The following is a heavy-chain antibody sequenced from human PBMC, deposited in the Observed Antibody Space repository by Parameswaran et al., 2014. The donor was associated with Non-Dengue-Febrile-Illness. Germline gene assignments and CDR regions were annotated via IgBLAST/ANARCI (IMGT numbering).Heavy chain of an antibody. J-gene: IGHJ4*02. CDR3: ARYYYDSSGYLD. D-gene: IGHD3-22*01. CDR2: IYYSGST. CDR1: GGSISSSSYY. V-gene: IGHV4-39*07. Sequence: ESLKISCTVSGGSISSSSYYWGWIRQPPGKGLEWIGSIYYSGSTYYNPSLKSRVTISVDTSKNQFSLKLSSVTAADTAVYYCARYYYDSSGYLDWGQGTLVTVSS.